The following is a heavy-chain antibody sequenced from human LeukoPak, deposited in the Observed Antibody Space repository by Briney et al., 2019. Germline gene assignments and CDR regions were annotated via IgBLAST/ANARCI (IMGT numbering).Heavy chain of an antibody. J-gene: IGHJ4*02. CDR2: IYPGDSDT. CDR3: ARPVNYDILTGYYRDY. Sequence: AGESLKISCKGSGYSFTSYWIGWVRQMPGKGLEWMGIIYPGDSDTRYSPSFQGQVTISADKSISTAYLQWSSLKASDTAMYYCARPVNYDILTGYYRDYWGQGTLVTVSS. V-gene: IGHV5-51*01. CDR1: GYSFTSYW. D-gene: IGHD3-9*01.